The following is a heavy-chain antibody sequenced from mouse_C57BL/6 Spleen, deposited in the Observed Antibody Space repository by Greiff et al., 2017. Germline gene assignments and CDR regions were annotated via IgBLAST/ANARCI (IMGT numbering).Heavy chain of an antibody. CDR2: IYPRSGNT. J-gene: IGHJ3*01. V-gene: IGHV1-81*01. CDR3: AREEGGTAQAWFAY. D-gene: IGHD3-2*02. Sequence: QVQLQQSGAELARPGASVKLSCKASGYTFTSYGISWVKQRTGQGLEWIGEIYPRSGNTYYNEKFKGKATLTADKSSSTAYMELRRLTSEDSAVYFCAREEGGTAQAWFAYWGQGTLVTVSA. CDR1: GYTFTSYG.